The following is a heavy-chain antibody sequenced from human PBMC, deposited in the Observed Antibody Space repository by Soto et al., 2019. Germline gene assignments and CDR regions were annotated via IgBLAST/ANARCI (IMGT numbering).Heavy chain of an antibody. V-gene: IGHV1-69*02. CDR2: IIPMFGIA. J-gene: IGHJ4*02. D-gene: IGHD4-17*01. CDR1: GGTFSSYT. CDR3: ARGYGDSHDY. Sequence: QVQLVQSGAEVKKTGSSVKVSCKASGGTFSSYTISWVRQAPGQGLEWMGRIIPMFGIANYAQKFQGRVTITADKSTSTAYMELSSLRSEDTAVSYCARGYGDSHDYWGQGTLVTVSS.